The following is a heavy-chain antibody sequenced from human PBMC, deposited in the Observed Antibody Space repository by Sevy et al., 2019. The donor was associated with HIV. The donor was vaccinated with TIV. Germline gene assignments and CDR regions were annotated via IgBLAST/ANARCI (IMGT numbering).Heavy chain of an antibody. V-gene: IGHV3-66*01. D-gene: IGHD6-19*01. J-gene: IGHJ4*02. CDR3: AGWSSAWTLFDY. Sequence: GGSLRLSCAASGFTVSRNYMSWVRQAPGKGLEWVSVIYSDGKTFYADSVQERFTISRDNSKNTLYLQMNSLRAEDTAVYYCAGWSSAWTLFDYWGQGTLVTVSS. CDR1: GFTVSRNY. CDR2: IYSDGKT.